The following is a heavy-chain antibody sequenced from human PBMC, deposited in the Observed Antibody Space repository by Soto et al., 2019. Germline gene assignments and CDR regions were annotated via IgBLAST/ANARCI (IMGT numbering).Heavy chain of an antibody. J-gene: IGHJ4*02. D-gene: IGHD1-26*01. V-gene: IGHV1-46*01. CDR1: GHTFSTYC. CDR2: INPSGSP. CDR3: ARTEWELSPIDY. Sequence: ASVKVSCKASGHTFSTYCMHWVRQAPGQGLEWMGIINPSGSPNFAQKFQGRLTMTRDASTSTVYMDLSSLRFEDTAVYYCARTEWELSPIDYWGQGTLVTVSS.